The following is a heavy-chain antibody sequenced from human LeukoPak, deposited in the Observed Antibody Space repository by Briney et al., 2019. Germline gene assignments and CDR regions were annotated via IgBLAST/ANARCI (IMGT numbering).Heavy chain of an antibody. CDR2: IYYSGST. CDR3: ARQGSGNYLSPVNY. J-gene: IGHJ4*02. D-gene: IGHD1-26*01. V-gene: IGHV4-39*01. Sequence: SETLSLTCTVSGGSISSSSYYWGWIRQPPGKGLEWIGTIYYSGSTYYNPSLKSRVTISVDTSKNQFSLKLSSVTAADTAVYYCARQGSGNYLSPVNYWGQGTPVTVSP. CDR1: GGSISSSSYY.